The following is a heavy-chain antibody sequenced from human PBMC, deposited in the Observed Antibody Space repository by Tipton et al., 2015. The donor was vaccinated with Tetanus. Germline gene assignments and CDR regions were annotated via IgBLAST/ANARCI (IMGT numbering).Heavy chain of an antibody. J-gene: IGHJ3*02. V-gene: IGHV4-39*01. CDR3: ARRFYDSSGYSFDI. D-gene: IGHD3-22*01. CDR1: GDSFTNNIYY. Sequence: LRLSCTVSGDSFTNNIYYWAWIRQPPGKGLEWIASINYSGSTFYNPSLKSRVTIFVDKSKNQFSLRLSSVTAADTAVYYCARRFYDSSGYSFDIWGQGTMVTASS. CDR2: INYSGST.